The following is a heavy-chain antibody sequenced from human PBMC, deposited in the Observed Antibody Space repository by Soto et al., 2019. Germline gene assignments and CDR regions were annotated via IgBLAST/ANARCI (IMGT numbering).Heavy chain of an antibody. J-gene: IGHJ4*02. V-gene: IGHV2-5*02. CDR2: IYWDVES. Sequence: QITLKEAGPTLVKPTETLTLTCTFSGFSFTTTRMGVGWTRQPPVNALEWLAIIYWDVESRYNHLLRRRLTLTEDTSKNPVVLTMTNMDPKDTATYYCAHRDSTGTTTYFDSWGQGIPVTVAS. CDR1: GFSFTTTRMG. CDR3: AHRDSTGTTTYFDS. D-gene: IGHD1-1*01.